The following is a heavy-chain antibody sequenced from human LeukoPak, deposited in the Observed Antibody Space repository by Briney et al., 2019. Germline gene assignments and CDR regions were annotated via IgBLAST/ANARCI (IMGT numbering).Heavy chain of an antibody. V-gene: IGHV3-30*18. J-gene: IGHJ3*02. Sequence: PGGSLRLSCAASGFTFSSYGMHWVRQAPGKGLEWVAVISYDGSNKYYADSVKGGFTISRDNSKNTLYLQMNSLRAEDTAVYYCAKAYYGSGSYSAAFDIWGQGTMVTVSS. CDR3: AKAYYGSGSYSAAFDI. CDR1: GFTFSSYG. D-gene: IGHD3-10*01. CDR2: ISYDGSNK.